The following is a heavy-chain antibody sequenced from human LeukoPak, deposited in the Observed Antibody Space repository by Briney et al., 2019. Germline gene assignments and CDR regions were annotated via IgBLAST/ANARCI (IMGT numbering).Heavy chain of an antibody. Sequence: PGGSLRLSCAASGFTFDDHAMHWVRQAPGKGLEWVSGISWNSGSIGYADSVKGRFTISRDNAKNSLYLQMNSLRAEDTALYYCAKVRVVVAANDAFDIWGQGTMVTVSS. V-gene: IGHV3-9*01. D-gene: IGHD2-15*01. J-gene: IGHJ3*02. CDR1: GFTFDDHA. CDR3: AKVRVVVAANDAFDI. CDR2: ISWNSGSI.